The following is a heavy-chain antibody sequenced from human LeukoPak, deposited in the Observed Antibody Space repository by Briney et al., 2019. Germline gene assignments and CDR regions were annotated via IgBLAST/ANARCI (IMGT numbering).Heavy chain of an antibody. V-gene: IGHV1-69*05. D-gene: IGHD4-17*01. CDR3: ARDVHGDYGSGWFDP. J-gene: IGHJ5*02. CDR1: GGTFNNSA. CDR2: IMPLFGTA. Sequence: ASVKVSCKTSGGTFNNSAISWVRQAPGQGLEWLGGIMPLFGTAGYAQKFQGRVTITKDESTRTVYLELTSLTSDDTAVYYCARDVHGDYGSGWFDPWGQGTLVSVSS.